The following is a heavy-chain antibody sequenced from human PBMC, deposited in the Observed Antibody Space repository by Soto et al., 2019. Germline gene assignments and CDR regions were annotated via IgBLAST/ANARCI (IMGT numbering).Heavy chain of an antibody. V-gene: IGHV3-21*04. CDR1: GFTFSSYS. D-gene: IGHD6-19*01. J-gene: IGHJ4*02. Sequence: GGSLRLSCAASGFTFSSYSMNWVRQAPGKGLEWVSSISSSSSYIYYADSVKGRFTISRDNAKNSLYLQMNSLKTEDTAVYFCTRQTDAVQWLVVPTDYNFDYWGQGTLVTVSS. CDR2: ISSSSSYI. CDR3: TRQTDAVQWLVVPTDYNFDY.